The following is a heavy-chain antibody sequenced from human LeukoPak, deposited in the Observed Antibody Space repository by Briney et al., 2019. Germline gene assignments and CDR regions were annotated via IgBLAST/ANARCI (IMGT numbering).Heavy chain of an antibody. CDR2: INPSGGST. Sequence: GASVKVSCKASGYTFTSYYMHWVRQSPGHGLEWRGIINPSGGSTSYAQKFQGRVTMTRDPSTSTVYMELSSLRPEDPAVYYCARADIVVVVADGGGWFDPWGQGTLVTVYS. D-gene: IGHD2-15*01. CDR1: GYTFTSYY. CDR3: ARADIVVVVADGGGWFDP. J-gene: IGHJ5*02. V-gene: IGHV1-46*01.